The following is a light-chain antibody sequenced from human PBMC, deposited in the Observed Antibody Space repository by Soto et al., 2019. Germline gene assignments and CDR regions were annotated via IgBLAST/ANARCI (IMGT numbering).Light chain of an antibody. CDR2: EVS. CDR1: SSDVGNYNR. Sequence: QSVLTQPPSVSGSPGQSVTISCTGTSSDVGNYNRVSWYQQPPGTAPKLMIYEVSNRPSGVPDRFSGSKSGNTASLTISGLQPEDEADYYCSSFTSSSTLVFGGGTKLTVL. V-gene: IGLV2-18*02. J-gene: IGLJ2*01. CDR3: SSFTSSSTLV.